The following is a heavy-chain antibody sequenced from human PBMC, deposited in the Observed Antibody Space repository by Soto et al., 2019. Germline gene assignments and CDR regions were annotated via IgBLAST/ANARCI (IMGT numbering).Heavy chain of an antibody. CDR1: GHTFTTDD. V-gene: IGHV1-8*01. Sequence: QVQLVQSGAEVKKPGVSVKVSCKASGHTFTTDDINWVRQATGQGPEWMGWMDPNSDNRGYAQKFQGRVTMTGDTSISTVYMELSSLTSEDTAIYYCARYERGAAFTSWGQGTPVTVSS. CDR2: MDPNSDNR. CDR3: ARYERGAAFTS. J-gene: IGHJ5*02. D-gene: IGHD6-13*01.